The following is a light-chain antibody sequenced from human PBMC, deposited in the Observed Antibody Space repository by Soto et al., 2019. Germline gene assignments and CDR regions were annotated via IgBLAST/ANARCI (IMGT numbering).Light chain of an antibody. CDR1: QSVSSY. CDR3: KQYVTSPLT. V-gene: IGKV3-20*01. CDR2: GVS. J-gene: IGKJ4*01. Sequence: EIVMTQSPATLSVSPGERATLSCRASQSVSSYLAWYQQKPGQAPRLLIYGVSSRATGIPDRFSGSGSGTEFNLTISRLEPEDFAVYYCKQYVTSPLTFGGGTKVDIK.